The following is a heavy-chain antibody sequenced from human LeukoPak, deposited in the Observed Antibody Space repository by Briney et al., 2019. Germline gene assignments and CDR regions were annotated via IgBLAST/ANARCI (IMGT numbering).Heavy chain of an antibody. CDR2: MNPNSGNT. Sequence: GASVKVSCKASGYTFTSYDINWVRQATGQGLEWMGWMNPNSGNTGYAQKFQGRVTMTRDTSTSTVYMELSSLRSEDTAVYYCARGLRPTGIFDYWGQGTLVTVSS. D-gene: IGHD4-11*01. J-gene: IGHJ4*02. CDR1: GYTFTSYD. V-gene: IGHV1-8*01. CDR3: ARGLRPTGIFDY.